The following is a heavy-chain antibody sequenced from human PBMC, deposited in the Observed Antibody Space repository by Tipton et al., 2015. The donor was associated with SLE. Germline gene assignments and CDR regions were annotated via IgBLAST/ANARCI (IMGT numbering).Heavy chain of an antibody. J-gene: IGHJ3*02. CDR1: GFTFDDYA. CDR2: ISWNSGSI. CDR3: ARSLVGALGAFDI. D-gene: IGHD1-26*01. Sequence: SLRLSCAASGFTFDDYAMHWVRQAPGKGLEWVSGISWNSGSIGYADPVKGRFTISRDNAKNSLYLQMNSLRAEDTALYYCARSLVGALGAFDIWGQGTMVTVSS. V-gene: IGHV3-9*01.